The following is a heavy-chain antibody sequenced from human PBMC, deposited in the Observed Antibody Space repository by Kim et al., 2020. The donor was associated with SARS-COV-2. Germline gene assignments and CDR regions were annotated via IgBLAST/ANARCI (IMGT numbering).Heavy chain of an antibody. CDR3: ARARVGIFGVVTHFDY. CDR2: IYYSGST. Sequence: SETLSLTCTVPGCSISSYYWSWIRQPPGKGLEWIGYIYYSGSTNYNPSLKSRVTISVDTSKNQFSLKLSSVTAADTAVYYCARARVGIFGVVTHFDYWGQGTLVTVSS. V-gene: IGHV4-59*13. J-gene: IGHJ4*02. D-gene: IGHD3-3*01. CDR1: GCSISSYY.